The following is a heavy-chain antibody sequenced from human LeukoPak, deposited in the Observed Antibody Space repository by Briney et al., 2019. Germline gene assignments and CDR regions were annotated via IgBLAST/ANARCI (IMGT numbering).Heavy chain of an antibody. CDR3: ARVLDYYGSGNFGFDF. V-gene: IGHV4-34*01. CDR2: INHSGST. D-gene: IGHD3-10*01. J-gene: IGHJ3*01. CDR1: GGSISSYF. Sequence: PSETLSLTCTVSGGSISSYFWSWIRQPPGKGLEWIGEINHSGSTNYNPSLKSRVTITVDASKNQFSLKLSSVTAADTAVYYCARVLDYYGSGNFGFDFWGQGTMVTVSS.